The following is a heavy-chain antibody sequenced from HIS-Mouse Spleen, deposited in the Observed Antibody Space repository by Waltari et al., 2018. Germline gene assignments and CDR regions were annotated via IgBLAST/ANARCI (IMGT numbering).Heavy chain of an antibody. CDR3: ARDRVAAGYYFDY. D-gene: IGHD6-13*01. Sequence: QVQLQESGPGLVKPSEPLSLTCPVAGYPISSGYYRGWIRQPPGKGLEWIGSIYHSGSTYYNPSLKSRVTISVDTSKNQFSLKLSSVTAADTAVYYCARDRVAAGYYFDYWGQGTLVTVSS. CDR1: GYPISSGYY. V-gene: IGHV4-38-2*02. CDR2: IYHSGST. J-gene: IGHJ4*02.